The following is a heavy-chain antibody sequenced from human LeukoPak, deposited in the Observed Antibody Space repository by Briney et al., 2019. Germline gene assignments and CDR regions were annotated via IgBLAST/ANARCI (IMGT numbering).Heavy chain of an antibody. CDR2: INIISSEI. CDR3: ARDRAYAFDN. D-gene: IGHD3-10*01. V-gene: IGHV3-48*02. CDR1: GFTFSSYS. J-gene: IGHJ3*02. Sequence: PGGSLRLSCAASGFTFSSYSMNWVRQAPGKGLEWVSYINIISSEIYYGDSVKGRFTISTDNAKNSVYLQMNSLRDEDTAVYYCARDRAYAFDNWGQGTTVTVSS.